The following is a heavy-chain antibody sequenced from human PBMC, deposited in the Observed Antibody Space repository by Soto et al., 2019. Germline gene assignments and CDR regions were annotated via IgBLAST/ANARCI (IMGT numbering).Heavy chain of an antibody. V-gene: IGHV3-30*18. CDR3: AKDPFDY. J-gene: IGHJ4*02. Sequence: QVQLVESGGGVVQPGRSLRLSCAASGFTFSSYGMHWVRQAPGKGLEWVAVISYDGSNKYYADSVKGRFTISRDNSKNTLYLHMNSLRAEDTAVYYCAKDPFDYWGQGTLVTVSS. CDR1: GFTFSSYG. CDR2: ISYDGSNK.